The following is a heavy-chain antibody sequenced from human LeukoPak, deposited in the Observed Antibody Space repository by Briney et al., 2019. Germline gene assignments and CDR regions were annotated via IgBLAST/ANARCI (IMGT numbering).Heavy chain of an antibody. J-gene: IGHJ4*02. CDR2: ISAYNGNT. V-gene: IGHV1-18*04. Sequence: GASVKVSCKASGYTFTSYGISWVRQAPGQGLEWMGWISAYNGNTNYAQKLQGRVTMTTDTSTSTAYMELRSLRSDDTAVYYCARDGGSDSKYYDILIAGDYWGQGTLVTVSS. D-gene: IGHD3-9*01. CDR1: GYTFTSYG. CDR3: ARDGGSDSKYYDILIAGDY.